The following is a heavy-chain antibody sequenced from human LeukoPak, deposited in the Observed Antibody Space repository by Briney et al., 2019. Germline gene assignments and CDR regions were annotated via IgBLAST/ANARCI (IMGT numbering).Heavy chain of an antibody. CDR1: GGSIGSYY. CDR2: LSNSGST. V-gene: IGHV4-59*01. CDR3: AGATETFSWFLQH. D-gene: IGHD6-13*01. J-gene: IGHJ1*01. Sequence: PSETLSLTCSVSGGSIGSYYWSWIRQPPGKGLEWIGHLSNSGSTNYNPSLKSRVTISVDTSKNQFSLKLNSVTAADTAVYYCAGATETFSWFLQHWGQGTLVNVSS.